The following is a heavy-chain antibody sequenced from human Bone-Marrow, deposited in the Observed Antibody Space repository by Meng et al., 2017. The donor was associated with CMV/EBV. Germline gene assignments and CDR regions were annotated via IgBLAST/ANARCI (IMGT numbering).Heavy chain of an antibody. CDR2: IYWDADK. CDR3: AQRRWTSSGWYGNWFDP. CDR1: SIVTSGVG. V-gene: IGHV2-5*02. D-gene: IGHD6-19*01. Sequence: SIVTSGVGVGWIRQPPGEALEWLAIIYWDADKRYSPFLKNRLTITRDTSKNQVALSMTDMDPVDTATYYCAQRRWTSSGWYGNWFDPWGQGILVTVSS. J-gene: IGHJ5*02.